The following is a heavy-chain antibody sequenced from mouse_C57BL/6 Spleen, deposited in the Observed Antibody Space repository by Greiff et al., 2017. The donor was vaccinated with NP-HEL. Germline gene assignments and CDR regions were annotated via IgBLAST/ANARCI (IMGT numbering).Heavy chain of an antibody. CDR3: ARADYDGSY. V-gene: IGHV5-4*03. D-gene: IGHD2-4*01. CDR1: GFTFSSYA. J-gene: IGHJ4*01. Sequence: EVKLVESGGGLVKPGGSLKLSCAASGFTFSSYAMSWVRQTPEKRLEWVATISDGGSYTYYPDNVKGRFTISRDNAKNNRYLQMSHLKSEDTAMYYCARADYDGSYWGQGTSVTVSS. CDR2: ISDGGSYT.